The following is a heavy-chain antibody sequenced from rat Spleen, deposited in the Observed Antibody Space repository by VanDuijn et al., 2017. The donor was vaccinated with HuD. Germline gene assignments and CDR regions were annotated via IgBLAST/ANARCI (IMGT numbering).Heavy chain of an antibody. J-gene: IGHJ2*01. D-gene: IGHD5-1*01. CDR3: GRRDWEEVPFDY. CDR1: GFTFSDYF. Sequence: EVQLVESGGGLVQPGRSLKLSCAASGFTFSDYFMAWVRQAPTKGLEWVASISYDGGSTYYRDSVKGRFTISRDNAKSTLYLQMDSLGSEDTATYYCGRRDWEEVPFDYWGQGVVVTVSS. V-gene: IGHV5-20*01. CDR2: ISYDGGST.